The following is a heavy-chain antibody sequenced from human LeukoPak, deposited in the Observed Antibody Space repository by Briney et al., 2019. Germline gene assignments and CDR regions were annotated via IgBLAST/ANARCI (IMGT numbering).Heavy chain of an antibody. Sequence: ASVKVSCKASGGTFSSYAISWVRQAPGQGLEWMGGIIPIFGTANYAQKFKGRVTITTDESTSTAYMELSSLRSEDTAVYYCARGSLRIVGSQLYYFDYWGQGTLVTVSS. CDR1: GGTFSSYA. CDR2: IIPIFGTA. J-gene: IGHJ4*02. D-gene: IGHD1-26*01. CDR3: ARGSLRIVGSQLYYFDY. V-gene: IGHV1-69*05.